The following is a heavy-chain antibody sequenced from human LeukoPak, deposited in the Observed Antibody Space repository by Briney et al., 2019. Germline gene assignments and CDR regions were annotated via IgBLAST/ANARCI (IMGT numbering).Heavy chain of an antibody. CDR1: GYTFTSYG. D-gene: IGHD2-2*01. V-gene: IGHV1-2*02. J-gene: IGHJ6*02. CDR2: INPNSGGT. Sequence: ASVKVSCKASGYTFTSYGISWVRQAPGQGLEWMGWINPNSGGTNYAQKFQGRVTMTRDTSISTAYMELSRLRSDDTAVYYCARGYCSSTSCAPKHGMDVWGQGTTVTVSS. CDR3: ARGYCSSTSCAPKHGMDV.